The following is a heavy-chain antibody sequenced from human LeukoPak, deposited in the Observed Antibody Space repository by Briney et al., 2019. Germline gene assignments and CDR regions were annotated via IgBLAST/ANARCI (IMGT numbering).Heavy chain of an antibody. J-gene: IGHJ4*02. CDR1: GFKFNSYW. Sequence: PGGSLRLSCAASGFKFNSYWMHWVRQVPGNGLVWVSRISSEGSSTSYADSVKGRFTISRDNARNTLNLQMDSLRAEDTAVYYCARDQRFCSGGTCYSAFDYWGQGTLVTVSS. CDR3: ARDQRFCSGGTCYSAFDY. V-gene: IGHV3-74*01. D-gene: IGHD2-15*01. CDR2: ISSEGSST.